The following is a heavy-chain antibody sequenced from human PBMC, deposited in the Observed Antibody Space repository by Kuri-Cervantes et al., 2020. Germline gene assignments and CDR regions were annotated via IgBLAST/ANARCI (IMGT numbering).Heavy chain of an antibody. J-gene: IGHJ4*02. CDR3: ARLGAGYGSGSYDY. Sequence: SQTLSLTCAASGITFTNAWMSWVRQAPGRGLEWIGEIYHSGSTNYNPSLKSRVTISVDTSKNQFSLKLSSVTAADTAVYYCARLGAGYGSGSYDYWGQGTLVTVSS. CDR2: IYHSGST. D-gene: IGHD3-10*01. CDR1: GITFTNAW. V-gene: IGHV4-4*02.